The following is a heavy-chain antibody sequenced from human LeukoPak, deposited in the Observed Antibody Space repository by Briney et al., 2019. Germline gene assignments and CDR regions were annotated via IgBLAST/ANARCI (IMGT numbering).Heavy chain of an antibody. Sequence: PSQTLSLTCTVSGGSISSGDYYWSWIRQPPGKGLEWIGYIYYGGSTYYNPSLKSRVTISVDTSKNQFSLKLSSVTAADTAVYYCARGGGRITMVRGPKKPGATGYNWFDPWGQGTLVTVSS. J-gene: IGHJ5*02. V-gene: IGHV4-30-4*01. D-gene: IGHD3-10*01. CDR3: ARGGGRITMVRGPKKPGATGYNWFDP. CDR1: GGSISSGDYY. CDR2: IYYGGST.